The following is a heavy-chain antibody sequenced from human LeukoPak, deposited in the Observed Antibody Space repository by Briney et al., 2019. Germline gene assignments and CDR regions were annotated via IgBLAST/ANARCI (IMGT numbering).Heavy chain of an antibody. CDR2: IFSNDEK. Sequence: GSGPTLVNPTETLTLTCTVSGFSLSNARMGVSWIRQPPGKALEWPAHIFSNDEKSYSTSLKSRLTISKDTSKSRVVLTMTNMDPVDTATYYCARLAYCGGDCLFDAFDIWGQGTMVTVSS. CDR3: ARLAYCGGDCLFDAFDI. V-gene: IGHV2-26*01. CDR1: GFSLSNARMG. J-gene: IGHJ3*02. D-gene: IGHD2-21*02.